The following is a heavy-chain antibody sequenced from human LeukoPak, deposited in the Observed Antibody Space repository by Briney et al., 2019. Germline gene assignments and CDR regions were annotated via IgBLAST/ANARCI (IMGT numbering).Heavy chain of an antibody. CDR2: MYHSGNT. CDR1: VGSISNDYYY. V-gene: IGHV4-39*01. J-gene: IGHJ4*02. Sequence: SETLSLTCTVSVGSISNDYYYWGWIRQPPGKGLEWIGSMYHSGNTKSNAALKSRVTTSVDTSKNQIFLKLSSVTAADTAIYYCARHWFGESTHFDYWGPGTLVTVSS. D-gene: IGHD3-10*01. CDR3: ARHWFGESTHFDY.